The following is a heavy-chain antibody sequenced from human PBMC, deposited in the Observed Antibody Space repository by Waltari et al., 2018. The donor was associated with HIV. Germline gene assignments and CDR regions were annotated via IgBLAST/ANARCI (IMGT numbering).Heavy chain of an antibody. Sequence: LLESGGNLVQPGGYLTLSCAASGFTFSSFALTWVRQAPGKGLEWVSGISGSGGDTLFADSVKGRFTISRDASTVYLSMNRLTAEDTAVYYCAKVGLSGRWLLRRPFYFDYWGQGILVTVSS. D-gene: IGHD3-10*01. V-gene: IGHV3-23*01. CDR3: AKVGLSGRWLLRRPFYFDY. J-gene: IGHJ4*02. CDR1: GFTFSSFA. CDR2: ISGSGGDT.